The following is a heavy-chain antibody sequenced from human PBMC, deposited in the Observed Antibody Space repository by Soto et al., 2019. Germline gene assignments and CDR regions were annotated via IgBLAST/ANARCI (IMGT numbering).Heavy chain of an antibody. J-gene: IGHJ4*02. D-gene: IGHD6-13*01. V-gene: IGHV3-23*01. CDR2: ISGTGYNT. CDR1: GFTFTSYA. CDR3: AKAGFSSSWSPTYFDY. Sequence: EVQLLESGGGLVQPGGSLRLSCAASGFTFTSYAMNWVRLAPGKGLEWVSAISGTGYNTYYADSVKGRFTISRDNTKNTLYLQMNSLRAEDTAVYYCAKAGFSSSWSPTYFDYWVQGTLVTVSS.